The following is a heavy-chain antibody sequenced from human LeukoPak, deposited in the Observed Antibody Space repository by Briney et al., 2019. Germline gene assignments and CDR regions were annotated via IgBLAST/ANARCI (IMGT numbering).Heavy chain of an antibody. V-gene: IGHV1-69*05. CDR1: GGTFSSYA. D-gene: IGHD2-2*01. CDR3: ARAYCSSTSCPNWFDP. J-gene: IGHJ5*02. Sequence: SVKVSFKASGGTFSSYAISWVRQAPGQGLEWMGGIIPIFGTANYAQKFQGRVTITTDESTSTAYMELSSLRSEDTAVYYCARAYCSSTSCPNWFDPWGQGTLVTVSS. CDR2: IIPIFGTA.